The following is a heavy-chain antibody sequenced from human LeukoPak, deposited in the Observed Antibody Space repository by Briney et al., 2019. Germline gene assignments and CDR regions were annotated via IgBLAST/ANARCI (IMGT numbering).Heavy chain of an antibody. CDR3: ARGGVDMATITAY. Sequence: GASVTVSFKASGYTFISYGMNWVRQAPGQGLEWMGWINTNTGNPTYAQGFTGRFVFSLDTSVSTAYLQISSLKAEDTAVYYCARGGVDMATITAYWGQGTLVTVSS. CDR1: GYTFISYG. CDR2: INTNTGNP. V-gene: IGHV7-4-1*02. J-gene: IGHJ4*02. D-gene: IGHD5-24*01.